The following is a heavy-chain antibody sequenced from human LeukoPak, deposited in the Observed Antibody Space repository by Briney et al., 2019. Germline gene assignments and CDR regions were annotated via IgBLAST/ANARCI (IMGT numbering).Heavy chain of an antibody. J-gene: IGHJ4*02. CDR1: GFTFSNYA. D-gene: IGHD1-26*01. CDR2: ISSNGGST. CDR3: ARATYSGGYYFDQ. V-gene: IGHV3-64*01. Sequence: PGGSLRLSCAASGFTFSNYAMHWVRQAPGKGLEYVSAISSNGGSTDYANSVKGRFTISRDNSKNTLYLQMSSLRTEDTAVYHCARATYSGGYYFDQWGQGILVTVSS.